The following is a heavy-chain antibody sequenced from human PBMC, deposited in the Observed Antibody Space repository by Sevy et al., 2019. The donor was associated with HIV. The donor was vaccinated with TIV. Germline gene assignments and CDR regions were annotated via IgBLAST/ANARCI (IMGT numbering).Heavy chain of an antibody. Sequence: GGCLRLSCAASGLRFSNYNMNWVRQAPGQGLEWVACISNSSSYIYYVDSVKGRFTISRDNAKNSLYLQMNSLRADDTAMYYCASEKEQLVLRPYYGMDVWGQGTTVSVSS. J-gene: IGHJ6*02. D-gene: IGHD6-13*01. V-gene: IGHV3-21*01. CDR2: ISNSSSYI. CDR3: ASEKEQLVLRPYYGMDV. CDR1: GLRFSNYN.